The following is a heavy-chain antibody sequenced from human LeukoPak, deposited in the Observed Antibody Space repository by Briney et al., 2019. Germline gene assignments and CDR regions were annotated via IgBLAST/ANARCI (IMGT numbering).Heavy chain of an antibody. J-gene: IGHJ5*02. CDR1: GFISSDYW. V-gene: IGHV3-74*01. D-gene: IGHD3-10*01. Sequence: GGSLRLSCAASGFISSDYWMHWVRHAPGKGLXXVSRMNSDGTXXXXAXXXXXRFTISXDNAKNTLYLQMNSLRAEDTAVYYCAGGRGPYGWFDPWGQGTLVTVSS. CDR3: AGGRGPYGWFDP. CDR2: MNSDGTXX.